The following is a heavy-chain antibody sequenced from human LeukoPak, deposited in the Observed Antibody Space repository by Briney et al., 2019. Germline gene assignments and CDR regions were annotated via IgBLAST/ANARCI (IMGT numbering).Heavy chain of an antibody. CDR1: GGSISSSSYY. CDR3: ARDRGRVDP. V-gene: IGHV4-39*02. CDR2: IYYSGST. Sequence: SETLSLTCTVSGGSISSSSYYWGWIRQPPGKGLEWIGSIYYSGSTYYNPSLKSRVTISVDTSKNQFSLKLSSVTAADTAVYYCARDRGRVDPWGQGTLVTVSS. D-gene: IGHD3-10*01. J-gene: IGHJ5*02.